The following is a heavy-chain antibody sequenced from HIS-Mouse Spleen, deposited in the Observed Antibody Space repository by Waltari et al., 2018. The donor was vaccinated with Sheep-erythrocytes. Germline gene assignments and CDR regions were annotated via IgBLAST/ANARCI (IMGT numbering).Heavy chain of an antibody. CDR1: GFTFSSYS. CDR2: IGRSISYI. J-gene: IGHJ4*02. D-gene: IGHD1-26*01. Sequence: EVQLVESGGGLVKPGGSLRLSCAASGFTFSSYSMNWVRQGPGKGREWVSSIGRSISYIYYADSVKGRFTISRDNAKNSLYLQMNSLRAEDTAVYYCARVASGATFDYWGQGTLVTVSS. CDR3: ARVASGATFDY. V-gene: IGHV3-21*01.